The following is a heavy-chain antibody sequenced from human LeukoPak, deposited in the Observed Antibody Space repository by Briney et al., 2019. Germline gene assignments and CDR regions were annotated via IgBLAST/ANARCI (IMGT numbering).Heavy chain of an antibody. CDR1: GFTFDDYA. V-gene: IGHV3-20*04. CDR3: ARLEQKQLVRHYMDV. D-gene: IGHD6-13*01. Sequence: PGGSLRLSCAASGFTFDDYAMSWVRQAPGKGLEWVAGINWNGGSTGYADSVKGRFIISRDNAKKILYLQMNRMRAEDTAFYYCARLEQKQLVRHYMDVWGKGTTVTVSS. J-gene: IGHJ6*03. CDR2: INWNGGST.